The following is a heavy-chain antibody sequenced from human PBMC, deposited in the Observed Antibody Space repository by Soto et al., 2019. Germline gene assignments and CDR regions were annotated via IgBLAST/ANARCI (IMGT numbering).Heavy chain of an antibody. D-gene: IGHD2-2*01. CDR3: ATIVVVPAAPRYNWFDP. Sequence: PSETQSLTCTVSVGSISTGDYYWSWIRQPPGKGLEWIGYIYYSGSTYYNPSLKSRVTISVDTSKNQFSLKLRSVTAADTAVYYCATIVVVPAAPRYNWFDPWGQGTMVTVSS. J-gene: IGHJ5*02. CDR2: IYYSGST. CDR1: VGSISTGDYY. V-gene: IGHV4-30-4*01.